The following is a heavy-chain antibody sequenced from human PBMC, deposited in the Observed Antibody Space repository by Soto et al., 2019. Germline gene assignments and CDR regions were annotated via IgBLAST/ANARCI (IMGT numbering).Heavy chain of an antibody. J-gene: IGHJ6*02. CDR1: GFTFSSYA. Sequence: PGGSLRLSCAASGFTFSSYAMSWVRQAPGKGLEWVSAISGSGGSTYYADSVKGRFTISRDNSKNTLYLQMNSLRAEDTAVYYCAKGHYCSSTSCYIGSMDVWGQGTKATVPS. V-gene: IGHV3-23*01. CDR3: AKGHYCSSTSCYIGSMDV. CDR2: ISGSGGST. D-gene: IGHD2-2*02.